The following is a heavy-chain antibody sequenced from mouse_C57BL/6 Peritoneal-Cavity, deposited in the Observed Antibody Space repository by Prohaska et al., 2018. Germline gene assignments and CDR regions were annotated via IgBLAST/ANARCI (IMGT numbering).Heavy chain of an antibody. J-gene: IGHJ2*01. V-gene: IGHV1-18*01. CDR2: ISPNKCGT. D-gene: IGHD2-4*01. CDR3: ARPIYYDYDGLYYFDY. Sequence: HGKSLAWIEDISPNKCGTIYNQKFKCKSTLTVDKSSSTAYMDLRSLTSEDTAVYYCARPIYYDYDGLYYFDYWGQGNTLTVCS.